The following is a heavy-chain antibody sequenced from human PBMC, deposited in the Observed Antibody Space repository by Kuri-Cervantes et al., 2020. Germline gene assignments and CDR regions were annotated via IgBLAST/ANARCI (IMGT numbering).Heavy chain of an antibody. CDR1: GFTVSSNY. V-gene: IGHV3-53*01. CDR2: IYSGGST. Sequence: GGSLRLSCAASGFTVSSNYMSWVRQAPGKGLEWVSVIYSGGSTYYADSVKGRFTISRDNAKNSLYLQMNSLRAEDTAVYYCAREKTKWASTIVYYFDYWGQGTLVTVSS. J-gene: IGHJ4*02. CDR3: AREKTKWASTIVYYFDY. D-gene: IGHD5-24*01.